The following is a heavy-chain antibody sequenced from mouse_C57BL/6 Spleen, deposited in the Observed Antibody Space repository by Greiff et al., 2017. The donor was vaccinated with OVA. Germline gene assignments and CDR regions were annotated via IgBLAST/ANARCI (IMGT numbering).Heavy chain of an antibody. Sequence: VKLMESGAELVRPGASVTLSCKASGYTFTDYEMHWVKQTPVHGLEWIGAIDPETGGTAYNQKFKGKAILTADKSSSTAYMELRSLTSEDSAVYYCTRWSLWYFDVWGTGTTVTVSS. V-gene: IGHV1-15*01. J-gene: IGHJ1*03. CDR1: GYTFTDYE. CDR3: TRWSLWYFDV. CDR2: IDPETGGT.